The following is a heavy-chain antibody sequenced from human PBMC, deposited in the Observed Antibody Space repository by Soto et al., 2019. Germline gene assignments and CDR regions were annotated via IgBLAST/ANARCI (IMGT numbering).Heavy chain of an antibody. D-gene: IGHD3-22*01. CDR1: GGSISSGGYY. V-gene: IGHV4-31*03. Sequence: PSETLSLTCTVSGGSISSGGYYWSWIRQHPGKGLEWIGYIYYSGSTYYNPSLKSRVTISVDTSKNQFSLKLSSVTAADTAVYYCARGVVTNYAKYYCYYYVMDVWGQGTTGTV. CDR3: ARGVVTNYAKYYCYYYVMDV. CDR2: IYYSGST. J-gene: IGHJ6*02.